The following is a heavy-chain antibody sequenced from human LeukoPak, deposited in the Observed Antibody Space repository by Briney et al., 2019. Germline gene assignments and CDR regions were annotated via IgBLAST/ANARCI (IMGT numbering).Heavy chain of an antibody. CDR3: ARAGYYGDDAFDL. CDR2: IRQDGSEK. Sequence: PGGSLRLFCVASGFILGSYWMSWARQAPGKGLEWVANIRQDGSEKYYVDSVKGRLTISRDNAKNSLYLQMNNLTAADTAIYYCARAGYYGDDAFDLWGQGTRVTVSS. J-gene: IGHJ3*01. CDR1: GFILGSYW. D-gene: IGHD2/OR15-2a*01. V-gene: IGHV3-7*01.